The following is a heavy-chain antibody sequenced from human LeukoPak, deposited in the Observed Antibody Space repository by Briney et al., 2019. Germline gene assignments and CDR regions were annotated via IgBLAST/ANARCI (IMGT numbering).Heavy chain of an antibody. CDR1: GGTVSSSA. CDR2: IIPIFPTA. CDR3: ARANLKGICTDGICFHDAFDI. D-gene: IGHD2-8*01. V-gene: IGHV1-69*06. Sequence: GASVKVSCKASGGTVSSSAISWVRQAPGQGLEWMGGIIPIFPTANYAQKFQGRVTITADKSTSTAYMELSSLRSEDTAVYYCARANLKGICTDGICFHDAFDIWGQGTMVTVSS. J-gene: IGHJ3*02.